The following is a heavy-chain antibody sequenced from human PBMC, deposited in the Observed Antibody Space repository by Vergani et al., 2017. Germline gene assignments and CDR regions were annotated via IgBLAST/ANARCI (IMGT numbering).Heavy chain of an antibody. Sequence: QVQLVESGGGLVKPGGSLRLSCAASGFTFSDYYMSWIRQAPGKGLEWVSYISSSSSYTNYADSVKGRFTISRDNSKNTLYLQMNSLRAEDTAVYYCAKDRLWFGETYYFDYWGQGTLVTVSS. J-gene: IGHJ4*02. CDR1: GFTFSDYY. V-gene: IGHV3-11*06. D-gene: IGHD3-10*01. CDR2: ISSSSSYT. CDR3: AKDRLWFGETYYFDY.